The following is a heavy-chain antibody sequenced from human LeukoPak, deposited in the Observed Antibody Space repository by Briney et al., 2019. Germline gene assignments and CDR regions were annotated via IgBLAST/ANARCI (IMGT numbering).Heavy chain of an antibody. Sequence: GGSLRLSCAASGFRFSDFTMTWVRLAPGKGPQWVSGINTDGAWIYYVDSVKGRFTISRDNSENTLYLQMDSLRVEDTALYYCAKSTAGCSGGNCYSALDSWGQGTLVTVSS. J-gene: IGHJ4*02. CDR1: GFRFSDFT. CDR2: INTDGAWI. D-gene: IGHD2-15*01. V-gene: IGHV3-23*01. CDR3: AKSTAGCSGGNCYSALDS.